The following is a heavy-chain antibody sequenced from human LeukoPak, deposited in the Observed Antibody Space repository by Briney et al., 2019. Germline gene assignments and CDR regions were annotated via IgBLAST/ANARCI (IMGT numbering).Heavy chain of an antibody. J-gene: IGHJ4*02. D-gene: IGHD1-26*01. Sequence: SETLSLTCTVSGGSLSTYYWSWIRQPAGKGLEWIGRIYSSGATNYNPSLKSRVTMSVDTSKNQFSLKLSSVTAADTAVYYCARDGPTSTAPFDYWGQGTLVTVSS. CDR2: IYSSGAT. CDR3: ARDGPTSTAPFDY. V-gene: IGHV4-4*07. CDR1: GGSLSTYY.